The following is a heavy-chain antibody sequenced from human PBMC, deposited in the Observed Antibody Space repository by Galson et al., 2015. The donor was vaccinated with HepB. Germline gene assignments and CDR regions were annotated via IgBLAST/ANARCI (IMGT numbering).Heavy chain of an antibody. D-gene: IGHD3-10*01. CDR1: GFSFSSSG. V-gene: IGHV1-18*01. J-gene: IGHJ4*02. CDR3: AKIQWFGELMLIDGDPRHHEH. Sequence: SVKVSCKASGFSFSSSGISWVRQAPGQGLEWMGWISGYNKNKKYAEKFQDRVRLTTETSARTAYMELTSLNVEDTAVYYCAKIQWFGELMLIDGDPRHHEHWGQGTLVTVAS. CDR2: ISGYNKNK.